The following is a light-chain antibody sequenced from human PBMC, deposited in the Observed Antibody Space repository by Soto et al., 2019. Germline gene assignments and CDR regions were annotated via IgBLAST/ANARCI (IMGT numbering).Light chain of an antibody. CDR3: QQYNNYLWT. CDR2: QAS. Sequence: DIQMTQSPSTLSASGGDRVTITCRASQSIGRRLAWYQQRPGKAPNLLIFQASTLHSGVPSRFSGSGSGTEFTLTISSLQPDDFATYYCQQYNNYLWTFGQGTKVDIK. CDR1: QSIGRR. V-gene: IGKV1-5*03. J-gene: IGKJ1*01.